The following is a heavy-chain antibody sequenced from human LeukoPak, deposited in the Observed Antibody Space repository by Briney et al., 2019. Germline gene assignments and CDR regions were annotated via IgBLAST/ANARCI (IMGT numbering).Heavy chain of an antibody. CDR3: ASATSWYQFDY. J-gene: IGHJ4*02. CDR1: GYTFTGYY. CDR2: INPNSGGT. V-gene: IGHV1-2*02. D-gene: IGHD6-13*01. Sequence: ASVKVSCKASGYTFTGYYMHWVRQAPGQGLEWMGWINPNSGGTNYAQEFQGRVTMTRDTSISTAYMELSRLRSDDTAVYYCASATSWYQFDYWGQGTLVTVSS.